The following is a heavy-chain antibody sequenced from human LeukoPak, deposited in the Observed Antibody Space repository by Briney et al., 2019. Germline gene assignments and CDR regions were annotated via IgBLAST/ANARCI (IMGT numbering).Heavy chain of an antibody. CDR1: GFTFSSYS. CDR2: ISSSSSYI. CDR3: ARESWYYDILTGYLLFDY. V-gene: IGHV3-21*01. D-gene: IGHD3-9*01. J-gene: IGHJ4*02. Sequence: GGFLRLSCAASGFTFSSYSMNWVRQAPGKGLEWVSSISSSSSYIYYADSVKGRFTISRDNAKNSLYLQMNSLRAEDTAVYYCARESWYYDILTGYLLFDYWGQGTLVTVSS.